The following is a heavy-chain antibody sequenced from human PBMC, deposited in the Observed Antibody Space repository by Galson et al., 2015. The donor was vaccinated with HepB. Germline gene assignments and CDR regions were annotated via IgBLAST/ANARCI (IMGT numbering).Heavy chain of an antibody. J-gene: IGHJ3*01. V-gene: IGHV5-10-1*01. Sequence: QSGAEVKKPGESLRISCKGSGYSFTKYWISWVRQKPGKGLEWMGRIDPSDSYTKYSPSVQGHVTISCDKSISTAYLLWNSLEVSDSAMFFCATHPGPSCLGESCYPPFWGQGTKVTVSS. CDR2: IDPSDSYT. CDR1: GYSFTKYW. D-gene: IGHD2-21*01. CDR3: ATHPGPSCLGESCYPPF.